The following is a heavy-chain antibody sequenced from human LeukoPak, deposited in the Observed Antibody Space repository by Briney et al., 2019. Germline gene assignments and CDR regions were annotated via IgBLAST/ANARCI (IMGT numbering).Heavy chain of an antibody. CDR3: ARRRHAYYYDSSGLFDY. J-gene: IGHJ4*02. V-gene: IGHV3-21*01. Sequence: GGSLTLSCAASGLTLSSYSMNWVRQAPGKGLEWVSYISNSSSYIYYPDSVKGRLTISRDNDKNSLYLQMNSLRAEDTVVYYCARRRHAYYYDSSGLFDYWGQGTLVTVSS. CDR1: GLTLSSYS. D-gene: IGHD3-22*01. CDR2: ISNSSSYI.